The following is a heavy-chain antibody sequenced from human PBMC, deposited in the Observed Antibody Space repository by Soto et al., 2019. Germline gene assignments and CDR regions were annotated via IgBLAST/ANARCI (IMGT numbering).Heavy chain of an antibody. Sequence: SETLSLTCCVSGASVSSGIFYWSWIRQPPGKGLEWIGFIYNNETFNYNPSLKSRGTLSVDTSKHQFSLKLSSVTAADTAVYYCARVPLRYSSSHNFDSWGQGAMVTFSS. J-gene: IGHJ4*02. V-gene: IGHV4-61*01. CDR1: GASVSSGIFY. CDR2: IYNNETF. D-gene: IGHD6-19*01. CDR3: ARVPLRYSSSHNFDS.